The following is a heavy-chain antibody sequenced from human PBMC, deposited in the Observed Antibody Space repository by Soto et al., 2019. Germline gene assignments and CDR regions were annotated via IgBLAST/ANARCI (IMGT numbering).Heavy chain of an antibody. J-gene: IGHJ6*03. CDR3: ARHLTGHTTIFAVSDSGYMDF. CDR2: IHHGGST. Sequence: QLQLQETGPGLVKPSETLSLTCTVSGGSIKSGSYYWGWVRQPPGKGLQWIGSIHHGGSTYYNPSLKSRVTMSIDSSKNQFSLQLTSVPAADRAVYYCARHLTGHTTIFAVSDSGYMDFWGKGTTVAVSS. D-gene: IGHD3-3*01. V-gene: IGHV4-39*01. CDR1: GGSIKSGSYY.